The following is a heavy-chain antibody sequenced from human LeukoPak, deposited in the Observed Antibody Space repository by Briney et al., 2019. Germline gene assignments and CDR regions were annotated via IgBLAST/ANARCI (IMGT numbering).Heavy chain of an antibody. CDR1: GGSFSGYY. V-gene: IGHV4-34*01. CDR3: ARAPGYSHGYWLHY. J-gene: IGHJ4*02. D-gene: IGHD5-18*01. CDR2: INHSGST. Sequence: PSETLSLTCAVYGGSFSGYYWSWIRQPPGNGLEWIGEINHSGSTNYNPSLKSRVTISVDTSKNQFSLKLSSVTAADTAVYYCARAPGYSHGYWLHYWGQGTLVTVSS.